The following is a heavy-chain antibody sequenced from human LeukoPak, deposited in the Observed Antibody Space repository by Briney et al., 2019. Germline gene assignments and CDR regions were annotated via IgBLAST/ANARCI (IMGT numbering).Heavy chain of an antibody. D-gene: IGHD2-15*01. Sequence: SETLSLTCTVSGGSISSYYWSWIRQPPGKGLEWIGYIYYSGSTNYNPSLKSRVTISVDTSKNQFSLKLSSVTAADTAVYYCAKEDPLLRYFDYWGQGTLVTVSS. J-gene: IGHJ4*02. CDR3: AKEDPLLRYFDY. V-gene: IGHV4-59*12. CDR1: GGSISSYY. CDR2: IYYSGST.